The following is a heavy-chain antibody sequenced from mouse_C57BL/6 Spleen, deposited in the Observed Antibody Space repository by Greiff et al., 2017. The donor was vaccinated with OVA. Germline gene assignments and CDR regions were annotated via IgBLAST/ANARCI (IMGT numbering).Heavy chain of an antibody. CDR1: GFTFSSYG. V-gene: IGHV5-6*01. D-gene: IGHD3-3*01. J-gene: IGHJ3*01. Sequence: EVKLMESGGDLVKPGGSLKLSCAASGFTFSSYGMSWVRQTPDKRLEWVATISSGGSYTYYPDSVKGRFTISRDNAKNTLYLQMSSLKSEDTAMYYCARQRDQGFAYWGQGTLVTVSA. CDR2: ISSGGSYT. CDR3: ARQRDQGFAY.